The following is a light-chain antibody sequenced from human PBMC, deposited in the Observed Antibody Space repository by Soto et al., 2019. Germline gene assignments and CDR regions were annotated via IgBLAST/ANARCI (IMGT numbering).Light chain of an antibody. V-gene: IGKV3-20*01. J-gene: IGKJ3*01. CDR3: QQYGSSRFT. CDR1: QSISSSY. Sequence: EIVLTQSPATLSLSPGERATLSCRASQSISSSYLAWYQQKPGQAPRLLVYGASSRATGIPDRFSGSGSGTDFTLTISRLEPEDCAVYYCQQYGSSRFTFGPGTKVDIK. CDR2: GAS.